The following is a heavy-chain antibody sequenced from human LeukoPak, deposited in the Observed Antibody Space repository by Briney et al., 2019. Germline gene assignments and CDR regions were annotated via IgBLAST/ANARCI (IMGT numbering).Heavy chain of an antibody. J-gene: IGHJ4*02. D-gene: IGHD2-2*01. Sequence: GGSLRLSCAASGFTFSSYAMSWVRQAPGKGLEWVSAIRGSGGSTYYADSVKGRFTISRDNSKNTLYPQMNSLRAEDTAVYYCAKDHLGGIVVVPAADFDYWGQGTLVTVSS. CDR1: GFTFSSYA. CDR3: AKDHLGGIVVVPAADFDY. V-gene: IGHV3-23*01. CDR2: IRGSGGST.